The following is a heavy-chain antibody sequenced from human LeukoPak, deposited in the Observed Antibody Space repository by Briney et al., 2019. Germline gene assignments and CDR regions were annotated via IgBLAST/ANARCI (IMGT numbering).Heavy chain of an antibody. V-gene: IGHV1-69*05. CDR2: IIPMFATA. J-gene: IGHJ4*02. Sequence: SVKVSCKVSGGSFSNYAISWVRQAPGQGPEWMGGIIPMFATANYAQKFQGRVTITTDESTSTAYMELSSLRSEDTAVYYCARETGAVAGTLDYWGQGTLVTVSS. CDR3: ARETGAVAGTLDY. CDR1: GGSFSNYA. D-gene: IGHD6-19*01.